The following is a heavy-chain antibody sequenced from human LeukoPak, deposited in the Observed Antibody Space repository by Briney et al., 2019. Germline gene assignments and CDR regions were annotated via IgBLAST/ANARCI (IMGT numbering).Heavy chain of an antibody. J-gene: IGHJ4*02. CDR2: INPSGGTT. CDR1: GYTFTNYY. D-gene: IGHD3-22*01. CDR3: ARDLSHRYYHSTGYAFDY. V-gene: IGHV1-46*01. Sequence: GASVKVSCKASGYTFTNYYIHWVRQAPGQGLECMGIINPSGGTTNYAQKFQGRVTMTRDTSTSTVYMDLSSLRSEDTAVYYCARDLSHRYYHSTGYAFDYWGQGTLVTVSS.